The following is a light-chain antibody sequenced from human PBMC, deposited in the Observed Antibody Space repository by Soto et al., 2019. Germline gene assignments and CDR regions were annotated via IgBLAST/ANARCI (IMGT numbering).Light chain of an antibody. Sequence: QSVLTQPASVSGSPGQSITISCTGTSSDDGSYNLVSWYQQHPGKAPKLMIYEGSKRPSGVSNRFSGSKSGNTASLTISGLQAEDEADYYCCSYAGSSNYVFGTGTKVTV. V-gene: IGLV2-23*01. CDR2: EGS. J-gene: IGLJ1*01. CDR3: CSYAGSSNYV. CDR1: SSDDGSYNL.